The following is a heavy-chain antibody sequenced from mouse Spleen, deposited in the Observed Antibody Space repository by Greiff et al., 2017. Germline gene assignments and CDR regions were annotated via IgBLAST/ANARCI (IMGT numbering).Heavy chain of an antibody. CDR2: ISGGGSYT. CDR3: ARGVVSYYYAMDY. V-gene: IGHV5-9-2*01. CDR1: GFTFSSYG. J-gene: IGHJ4*01. Sequence: DVMLVESGGGLVKPGGSLKLSCAASGFTFSSYGMSWVRQTPEKRLEWVATISGGGSYTYYPDSVKGRFTISRDNAKNNLYLQMSSLRSEDTALYYCARGVVSYYYAMDYWGQGTSVTVSS. D-gene: IGHD1-1*01.